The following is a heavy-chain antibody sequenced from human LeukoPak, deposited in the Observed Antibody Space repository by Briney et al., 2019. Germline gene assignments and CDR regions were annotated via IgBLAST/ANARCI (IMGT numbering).Heavy chain of an antibody. V-gene: IGHV3-30*03. CDR1: GFTFSSYG. CDR2: ISYDGSNK. D-gene: IGHD3-10*01. CDR3: AVTMVPIDY. J-gene: IGHJ4*02. Sequence: GRSLRLSCAASGFTFSSYGMHWVRQAPGKGLEWVAVISYDGSNKYYADSVKGRFTISGDNSKNTLYLQMNSLRAEDTAVYYCAVTMVPIDYWGQGTLVTVSS.